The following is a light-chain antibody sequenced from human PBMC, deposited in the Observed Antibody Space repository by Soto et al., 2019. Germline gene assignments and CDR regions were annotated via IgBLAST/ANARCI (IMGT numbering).Light chain of an antibody. V-gene: IGLV2-11*01. CDR2: DVS. CDR3: CSYAVSYTFRV. J-gene: IGLJ1*01. Sequence: QSALTQPRSVSGSPGQSVTISCTGTSSDVGGYNYVSWYQQHPGKAPKLMIYDVSKRPSGVPDRFSGSKSGNTASLTISGLQAEDEAYYYCCSYAVSYTFRVFGTGTKLTVL. CDR1: SSDVGGYNY.